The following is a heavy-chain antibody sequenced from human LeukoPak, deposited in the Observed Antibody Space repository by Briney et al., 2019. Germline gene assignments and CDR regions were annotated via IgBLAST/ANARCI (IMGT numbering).Heavy chain of an antibody. CDR3: ATDYGDFSYYFDY. CDR2: ISGSGGST. Sequence: GGYLSLSGAGSGFTFCSYAMSWHGHGPGKGLKGVSGISGSGGSTYYADSVKGRFTISRDNSENTLYLQMNSLRAEDTAIYYCATDYGDFSYYFDYWGQGTLVTVSS. J-gene: IGHJ4*02. V-gene: IGHV3-23*01. CDR1: GFTFCSYA. D-gene: IGHD4-17*01.